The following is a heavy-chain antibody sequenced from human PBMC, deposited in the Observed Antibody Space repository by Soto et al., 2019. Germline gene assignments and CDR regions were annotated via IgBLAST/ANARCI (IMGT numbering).Heavy chain of an antibody. V-gene: IGHV4-34*01. CDR2: INHSGST. Sequence: QVQLQQWGAGLLKPSETLSLTCAVYGESFSGYYWSWIRQPPGKGLEWIGEINHSGSTNYNPSLKSRVTISVDTSKNQFSLKLSSVTAADTAVYYCARGGYMVRGAGYFDLWGRGTLVTVSS. CDR3: ARGGYMVRGAGYFDL. CDR1: GESFSGYY. D-gene: IGHD3-10*01. J-gene: IGHJ2*01.